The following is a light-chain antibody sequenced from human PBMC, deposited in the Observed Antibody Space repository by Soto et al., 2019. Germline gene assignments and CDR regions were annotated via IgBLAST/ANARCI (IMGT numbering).Light chain of an antibody. J-gene: IGLJ1*01. Sequence: QSVLTQAASVSGSPGQSITISCTGTNSDVGGYNYVSWYQQHPGRAPELMIYEVSHRPSGVSNRFSGSKSDNTASLTISGLQAEDEADYYCSSYTSISTLYVFGTGTKVTGL. CDR1: NSDVGGYNY. CDR3: SSYTSISTLYV. V-gene: IGLV2-14*01. CDR2: EVS.